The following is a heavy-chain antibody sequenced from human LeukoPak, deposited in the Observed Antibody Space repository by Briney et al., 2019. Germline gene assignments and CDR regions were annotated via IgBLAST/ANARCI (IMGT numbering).Heavy chain of an antibody. CDR1: GITVSSYY. CDR3: AKLTDF. Sequence: GGSLSLSCAVSGITVSSYYMSWDRQAPGKGLEWVSIIYGGGTTYYTDSVKGRFTISRDSSKNTVYLQMNSLRAEDTAVYFCAKLTDFWGRGTLVTVSS. D-gene: IGHD3-9*01. CDR2: IYGGGTT. J-gene: IGHJ2*01. V-gene: IGHV3-53*01.